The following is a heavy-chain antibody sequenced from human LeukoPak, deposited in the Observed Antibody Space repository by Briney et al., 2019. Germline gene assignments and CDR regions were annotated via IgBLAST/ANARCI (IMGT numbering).Heavy chain of an antibody. V-gene: IGHV3-73*01. D-gene: IGHD5-24*01. Sequence: PGGSLRLXCAASGFTFSGSAMHWVRQASGKGLEWVGRIRSKANSYATAYAASVKGRFTISRDDSKNTAYLQMNSLKTEDTAVYYCTRMEMATIGYYYMDVWGKGTTVTVSS. CDR2: IRSKANSYAT. CDR1: GFTFSGSA. CDR3: TRMEMATIGYYYMDV. J-gene: IGHJ6*03.